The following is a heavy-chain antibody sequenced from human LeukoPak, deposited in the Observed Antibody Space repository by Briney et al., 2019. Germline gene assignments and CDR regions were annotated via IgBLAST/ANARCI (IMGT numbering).Heavy chain of an antibody. Sequence: PGGSLRLSCAASGFTFSDYYMSWIRQAPGKGLEWVSAISGSGGSTYYADSVKGRFTISRDNSKNTLYLQMNSLRAEDTAVYYCAKGWRWLQNDAFDIWGQGTMVTVSS. J-gene: IGHJ3*02. D-gene: IGHD5-24*01. V-gene: IGHV3-23*01. CDR3: AKGWRWLQNDAFDI. CDR1: GFTFSDYY. CDR2: ISGSGGST.